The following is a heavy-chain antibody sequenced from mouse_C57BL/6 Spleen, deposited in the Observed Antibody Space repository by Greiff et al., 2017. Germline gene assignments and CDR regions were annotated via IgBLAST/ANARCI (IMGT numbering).Heavy chain of an antibody. V-gene: IGHV1-26*01. CDR2: INPNNGGT. Sequence: VQLQQSGPELVKPGASVKISCKASGYTFTDYYMNWVKQSHGKSLEWIGDINPNNGGTSYKQKFKGKATLTVDKSSSPAYMELRSLTSEDSAVYYCARQFYDYYGSSYLYAMDYWGQGTSVTVSS. D-gene: IGHD1-1*01. CDR3: ARQFYDYYGSSYLYAMDY. J-gene: IGHJ4*01. CDR1: GYTFTDYY.